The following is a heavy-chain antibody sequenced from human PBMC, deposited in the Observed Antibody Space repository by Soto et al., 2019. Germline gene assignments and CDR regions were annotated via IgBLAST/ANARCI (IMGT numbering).Heavy chain of an antibody. CDR2: ISSSGSTI. D-gene: IGHD6-19*01. J-gene: IGHJ6*03. CDR1: GFTFSDYY. V-gene: IGHV3-11*01. Sequence: QVQLVESGGGLVKPGGSLRLSCAASGFTFSDYYMSWIRQAPGKGLEWVSYISSSGSTIYYADSVKGRFTISRDNAKNLLYQQLNSLRAEDTDVYYCAGDVDEYSSGWYYYYYYMDVWGKGTTVTVSS. CDR3: AGDVDEYSSGWYYYYYYMDV.